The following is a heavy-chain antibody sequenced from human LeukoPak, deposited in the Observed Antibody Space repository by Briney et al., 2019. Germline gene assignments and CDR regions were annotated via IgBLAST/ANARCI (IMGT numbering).Heavy chain of an antibody. Sequence: PGRSLRLSCAASGFTFSGHGMHWVRQAPGKGLEWVAVILYDGSNEYYADSAEGRFTISRDNSKNTLYLQMNSLRAEDTAVYYCAKGPGSRWYFDYWGQGTLVTVSS. D-gene: IGHD6-13*01. CDR1: GFTFSGHG. V-gene: IGHV3-30*18. CDR3: AKGPGSRWYFDY. J-gene: IGHJ4*02. CDR2: ILYDGSNE.